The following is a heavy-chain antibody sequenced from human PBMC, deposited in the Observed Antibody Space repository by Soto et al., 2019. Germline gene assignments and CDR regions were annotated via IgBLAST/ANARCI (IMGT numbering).Heavy chain of an antibody. Sequence: PGESLKISCKGSGYSFTNSWIGWVRQMPGKGLEWMGIIYPGDSDTRYSPSFQGQVTISADKSIRTAYLQWSSLKAPDTAMYYCARTAAAGKYYYGVDVWGQGTTVTVSS. CDR2: IYPGDSDT. D-gene: IGHD6-13*01. V-gene: IGHV5-51*01. CDR1: GYSFTNSW. J-gene: IGHJ6*02. CDR3: ARTAAAGKYYYGVDV.